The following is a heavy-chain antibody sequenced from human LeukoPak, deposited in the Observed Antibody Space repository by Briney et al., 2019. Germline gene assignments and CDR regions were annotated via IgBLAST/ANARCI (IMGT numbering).Heavy chain of an antibody. V-gene: IGHV1-18*01. CDR1: GYTFTSYG. J-gene: IGHJ6*02. Sequence: ASVKVSCKASGYTFTSYGISWVRQAPGQGLEWMGWISAYNGNTNYAQKLQGRVTMTTDTSTSTAYMELRSLRSDDTAVYYCARFTMVRGPTHRNYYYYYYGMDVWGQGTTVTVSS. CDR2: ISAYNGNT. CDR3: ARFTMVRGPTHRNYYYYYYGMDV. D-gene: IGHD3-10*01.